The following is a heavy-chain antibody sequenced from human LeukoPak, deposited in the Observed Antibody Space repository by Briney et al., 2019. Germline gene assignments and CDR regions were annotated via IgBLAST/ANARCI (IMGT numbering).Heavy chain of an antibody. D-gene: IGHD2-15*01. CDR3: ARDRLYCSGGSCYSGWFDP. J-gene: IGHJ5*02. CDR1: GGSFSGYY. V-gene: IGHV4-34*01. Sequence: SETLSLTCAVYGGSFSGYYWSWIRQPPGKGLEWIGEINHSGSTNYNPSLKSRVTISVDTSKNQFSLKLSSVTAADTAVYYCARDRLYCSGGSCYSGWFDPWGQGTLVTVSS. CDR2: INHSGST.